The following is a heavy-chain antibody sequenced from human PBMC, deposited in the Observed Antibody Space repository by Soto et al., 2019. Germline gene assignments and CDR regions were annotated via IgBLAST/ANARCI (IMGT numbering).Heavy chain of an antibody. CDR3: ARHRYGDYGYIVGY. CDR1: GGSISSSSYY. Sequence: PSETLSLTCTVSGGSISSSSYYWGWIRQPPGKGLEWIGSIYYSGSTYYNPSLKSRVTISVDTSKNQFFLKLSSVTAADTAVYYCARHRYGDYGYIVGYWGQGTLVTVSS. D-gene: IGHD4-17*01. J-gene: IGHJ4*02. V-gene: IGHV4-39*01. CDR2: IYYSGST.